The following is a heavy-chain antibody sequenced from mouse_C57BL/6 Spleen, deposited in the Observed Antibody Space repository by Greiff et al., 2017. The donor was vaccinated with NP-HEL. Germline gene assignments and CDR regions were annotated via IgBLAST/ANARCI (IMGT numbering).Heavy chain of an antibody. CDR3: ARRYYVPYYAMDY. J-gene: IGHJ4*01. CDR2: IDPSDSYT. V-gene: IGHV1-69*01. Sequence: QVQLQQPGAELVMPGASVKLSCKASGYTFTSYWMHWVKQRPGQGLEWIGEIDPSDSYTNYNQKFKGKSTLTVDKSSSTAYMQLSSLTSEDSAVYYCARRYYVPYYAMDYWGQGTSVTVSS. D-gene: IGHD1-1*01. CDR1: GYTFTSYW.